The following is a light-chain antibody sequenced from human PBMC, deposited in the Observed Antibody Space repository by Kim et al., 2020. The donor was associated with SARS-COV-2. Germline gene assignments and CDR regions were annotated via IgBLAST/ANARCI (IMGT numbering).Light chain of an antibody. J-gene: IGKJ5*01. CDR3: QQYGSSPT. CDR1: QSVSSSY. V-gene: IGKV3-20*01. Sequence: LSAGERATVSCRASQSVSSSYVAWYQQKPGQAPRLLIYGASSRATGIPDRFSGSGSGTDFTLTISRLEPEDFAVYYCQQYGSSPTCGQGTRLEIK. CDR2: GAS.